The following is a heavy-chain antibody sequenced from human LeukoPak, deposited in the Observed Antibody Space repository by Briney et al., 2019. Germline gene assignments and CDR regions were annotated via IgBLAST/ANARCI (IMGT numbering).Heavy chain of an antibody. CDR1: GGSISSGSYY. J-gene: IGHJ4*02. CDR2: IYYSGST. CDR3: ARGYGSGSYYRGE. V-gene: IGHV4-39*07. D-gene: IGHD3-10*01. Sequence: SETLSLTCTVSGGSISSGSYYWGWIRQPPGKGLEWIGSIYYSGSTYYNPSLKSRVTISEDTSKNQFSLKLSSVTAADTAVYYCARGYGSGSYYRGEWGQGTLVTVSS.